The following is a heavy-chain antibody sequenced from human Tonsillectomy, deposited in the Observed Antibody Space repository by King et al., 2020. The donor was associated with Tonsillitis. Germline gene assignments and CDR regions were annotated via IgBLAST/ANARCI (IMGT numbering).Heavy chain of an antibody. CDR1: GFTFSSYG. D-gene: IGHD6-13*01. Sequence: VQLVESGGGVVQPGRSLRLSCSASGFTFSSYGMHWVSQAPGKGLEWVAVISIDGSKKYYADSVKGRFTISRDNSKNKVYLQMNSLRAEDTAVYYCAKFMYSSSWYAPNYAFDIWGQGTMVTVSS. J-gene: IGHJ3*02. V-gene: IGHV3-30*18. CDR2: ISIDGSKK. CDR3: AKFMYSSSWYAPNYAFDI.